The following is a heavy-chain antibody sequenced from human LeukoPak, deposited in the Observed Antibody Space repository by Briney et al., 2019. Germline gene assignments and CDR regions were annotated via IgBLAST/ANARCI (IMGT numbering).Heavy chain of an antibody. D-gene: IGHD3-10*01. V-gene: IGHV3-21*01. J-gene: IGHJ4*02. CDR3: ARDLWFGESTPPQNY. CDR1: GFTFSDYS. Sequence: PGGSLRLSCAASGFTFSDYSMNWVRQAPGKGLEWVSSITSSSSYRYYADSVKGRSTISRDNAKNSLYLQMNSLRAEDTAVYYCARDLWFGESTPPQNYWGQGTLVTVSS. CDR2: ITSSSSYR.